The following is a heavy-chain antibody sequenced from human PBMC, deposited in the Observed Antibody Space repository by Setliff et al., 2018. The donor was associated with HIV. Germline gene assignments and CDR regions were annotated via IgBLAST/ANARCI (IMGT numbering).Heavy chain of an antibody. J-gene: IGHJ6*03. CDR1: GDSIHSVTSY. D-gene: IGHD3-9*01. Sequence: SETLSLTCTVSGDSIHSVTSYWGWFRQSPGKGLEWIGTIYYTGYTFNNPSLTSRVTMSVDTSKSQFSLKLQSVTAADTAISYCARHTAVNVSPSGLGYYYIDVWAKGT. CDR3: ARHTAVNVSPSGLGYYYIDV. V-gene: IGHV4-39*01. CDR2: IYYTGYT.